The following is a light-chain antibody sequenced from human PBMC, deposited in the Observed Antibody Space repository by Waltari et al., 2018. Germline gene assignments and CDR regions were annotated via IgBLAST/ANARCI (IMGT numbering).Light chain of an antibody. V-gene: IGLV2-23*02. CDR2: NVN. Sequence: QSALTQPASVSGSPGQSITISCTGTSSDVGGYNYVPWYQRHPGKGPKLMIYNVNRGPSGGSNRFSGSRSGNTASLTISGLQAEDEADYYCCSYTGSTTFVIFGGGTKLTVL. CDR1: SSDVGGYNY. CDR3: CSYTGSTTFVI. J-gene: IGLJ2*01.